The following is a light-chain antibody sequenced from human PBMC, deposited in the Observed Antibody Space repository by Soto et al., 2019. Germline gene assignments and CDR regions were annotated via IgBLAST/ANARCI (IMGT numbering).Light chain of an antibody. V-gene: IGKV3-20*01. CDR2: GAS. CDR3: QQYGSSQT. J-gene: IGKJ1*01. CDR1: QSVSSSY. Sequence: EIVLTQSPGTLSLSPGERATLSCRANQSVSSSYLAWYQQKPGQAPRLLIYGASSRATGIPDRFSGSGSGTDFTLTISRLEPEDIAVYYCQQYGSSQTFGQGTKVEIK.